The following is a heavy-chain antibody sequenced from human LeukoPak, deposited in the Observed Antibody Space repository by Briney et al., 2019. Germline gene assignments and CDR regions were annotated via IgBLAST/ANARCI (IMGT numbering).Heavy chain of an antibody. Sequence: GGSLRLSCAASGYTFSTYWMHWVRQAPGKGLVWVSRTNSDGSSTVYADSVKGRFTISRDNAKNTLYLQMNSLRAEDTAVYYCARDLFSDSSGYYAFDSWGQGTLVTVSS. CDR1: GYTFSTYW. J-gene: IGHJ4*02. V-gene: IGHV3-74*01. CDR2: TNSDGSST. D-gene: IGHD3-22*01. CDR3: ARDLFSDSSGYYAFDS.